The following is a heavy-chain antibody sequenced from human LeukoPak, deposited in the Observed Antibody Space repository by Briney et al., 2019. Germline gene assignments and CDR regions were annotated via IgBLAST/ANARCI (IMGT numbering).Heavy chain of an antibody. Sequence: SETLSLTCTVSGGSISSGGYYWSWIRQHPGKGLEWIGYIYYSGSTYYNPSLKSRVPISVDTSKNQFSLKLSSVTAADTAVYYCARDYHGAGSSNWFDPWGQGTLVTVSS. CDR2: IYYSGST. CDR1: GGSISSGGYY. V-gene: IGHV4-31*03. J-gene: IGHJ5*02. CDR3: ARDYHGAGSSNWFDP. D-gene: IGHD4-17*01.